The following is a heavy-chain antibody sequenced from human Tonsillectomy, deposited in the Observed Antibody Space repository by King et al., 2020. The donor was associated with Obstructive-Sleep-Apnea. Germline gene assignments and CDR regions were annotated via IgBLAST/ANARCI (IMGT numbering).Heavy chain of an antibody. Sequence: VQLQESGPGLVKPSQTLSLTCTVSVGSISSGGYYWSWIRQHPGEGLEWIGYIYYSGSTYYNPSLKSRVTISVDTSKNQFSLKLSSVTAADTAVYYCATRYIVATTFFDYWGQGTLVTVSS. CDR1: VGSISSGGYY. CDR2: IYYSGST. J-gene: IGHJ4*02. D-gene: IGHD5-12*01. V-gene: IGHV4-31*03. CDR3: ATRYIVATTFFDY.